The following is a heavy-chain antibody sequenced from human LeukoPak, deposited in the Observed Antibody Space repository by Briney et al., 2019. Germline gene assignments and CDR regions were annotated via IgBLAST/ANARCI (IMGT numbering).Heavy chain of an antibody. J-gene: IGHJ6*03. D-gene: IGHD6-6*01. Sequence: GESLKISCKGSGYSFTSYWIGWVRQMPGKGLEWMGIIYPGDSDTRYSPSFQGQVTISADKSISTAYLQWSSLKASDTAMYYCARHLIAARRSRYYYYYYMDVWGKGTTVTVSS. CDR1: GYSFTSYW. CDR3: ARHLIAARRSRYYYYYYMDV. CDR2: IYPGDSDT. V-gene: IGHV5-51*01.